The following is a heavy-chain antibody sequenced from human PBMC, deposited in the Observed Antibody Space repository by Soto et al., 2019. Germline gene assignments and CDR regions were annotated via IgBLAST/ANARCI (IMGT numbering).Heavy chain of an antibody. CDR2: ISGGGDT. V-gene: IGHV3-53*01. CDR3: AKDRSFETNSGWSLSDS. Sequence: GGSLRLSCAASGFTVTSGSMSWVRQAPGRGLEWVSTISGGGDTYYAESVKGRFTISRDNSKNTLYLQMNNLRAEDTAVYYCAKDRSFETNSGWSLSDSWGQGTLVTVSS. D-gene: IGHD6-19*01. CDR1: GFTVTSGS. J-gene: IGHJ4*02.